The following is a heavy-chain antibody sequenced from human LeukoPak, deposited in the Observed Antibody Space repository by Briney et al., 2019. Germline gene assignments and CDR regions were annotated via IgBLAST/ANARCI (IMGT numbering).Heavy chain of an antibody. V-gene: IGHV4-39*01. D-gene: IGHD2-15*01. CDR2: IYYSGST. CDR3: ARVPVVVAATLFDY. Sequence: PSETLSRTCTVSGGSISSSSYYWGWIRQPPGKGLEWIGSIYYSGSTYYNPSLKSRVTIPVDTSKNQFSLKLSSVTAADTAVYYCARVPVVVAATLFDYWGQGTLGTVPS. CDR1: GGSISSSSYY. J-gene: IGHJ4*02.